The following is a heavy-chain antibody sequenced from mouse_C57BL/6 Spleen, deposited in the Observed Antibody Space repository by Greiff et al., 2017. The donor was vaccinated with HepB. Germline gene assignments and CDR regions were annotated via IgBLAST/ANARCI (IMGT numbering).Heavy chain of an antibody. CDR3: ARLTGTEDFDY. V-gene: IGHV5-6*01. D-gene: IGHD4-1*01. CDR2: ISSGGSYT. J-gene: IGHJ2*01. CDR1: GFTFSSYG. Sequence: EVQVVESGGDLVKPGGSLKLSCAASGFTFSSYGTSWVRQTPDKRLEWVATISSGGSYTYYPDSVKGRFTISRDNAKNTLYLQMSSLKSEDTAMYYCARLTGTEDFDYWGQGTTRTVSS.